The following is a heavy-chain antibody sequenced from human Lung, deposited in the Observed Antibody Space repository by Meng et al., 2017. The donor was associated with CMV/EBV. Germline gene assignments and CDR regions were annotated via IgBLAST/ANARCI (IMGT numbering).Heavy chain of an antibody. CDR2: ISSSSSTI. V-gene: IGHV3-48*04. CDR3: ARALLGYCSSTSCSDVRYFDY. D-gene: IGHD2-2*01. CDR1: GFTFSSYS. Sequence: GGSLRLXCAASGFTFSSYSMNWVRQAPGKGLEWVSYISSSSSTIYYADSVKGRFTISRDNAKNSLYLQMNSLRAEDTAVYYCARALLGYCSSTSCSDVRYFDYWGQGTXVTVYS. J-gene: IGHJ4*02.